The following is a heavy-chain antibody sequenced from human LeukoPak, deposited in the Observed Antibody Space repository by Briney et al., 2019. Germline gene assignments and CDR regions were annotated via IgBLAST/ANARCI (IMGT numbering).Heavy chain of an antibody. CDR1: GGSISSYY. V-gene: IGHV4-4*07. D-gene: IGHD3-16*01. CDR2: IYTSRST. J-gene: IGHJ4*02. CDR3: ARGGDYVWGSLYYFDY. Sequence: SETLSLTCTVSGGSISSYYWSWIRQPAGKGLEWIGRIYTSRSTNYNPSLKSRVTMSVDTSKNQFSLKLSSVTAADTAVYYCARGGDYVWGSLYYFDYWGQGTLVTVSS.